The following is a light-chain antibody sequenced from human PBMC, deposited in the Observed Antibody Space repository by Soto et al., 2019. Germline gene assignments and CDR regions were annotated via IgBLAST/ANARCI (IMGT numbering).Light chain of an antibody. CDR3: SSYTTSTSFIL. Sequence: QSALTQPASVSGSPGQSITISCTGTSSDFGSYNYVAWYQQHPGKAPKAMIYEVSSRPSGVSNRFSGSKSGNTASLTISGLQAEDEAYYYCSSYTTSTSFILFGGGTKLTVL. CDR1: SSDFGSYNY. CDR2: EVS. V-gene: IGLV2-14*01. J-gene: IGLJ2*01.